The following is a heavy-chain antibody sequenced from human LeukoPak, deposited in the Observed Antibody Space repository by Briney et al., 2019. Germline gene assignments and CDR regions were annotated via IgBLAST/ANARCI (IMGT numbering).Heavy chain of an antibody. Sequence: ASVKVSCKASRYTFTSYYMDWVRQAPGEGLEWMGISNPSGGSTSYAQKFQGRVTMTRDMSTSTVYMELSSLRSEDTAVYYCARVAAEVVGVPGAIGFGWLRRDYYYMDVWGKGTTVTISS. CDR2: SNPSGGST. CDR1: RYTFTSYY. D-gene: IGHD2-2*02. J-gene: IGHJ6*03. CDR3: ARVAAEVVGVPGAIGFGWLRRDYYYMDV. V-gene: IGHV1-46*01.